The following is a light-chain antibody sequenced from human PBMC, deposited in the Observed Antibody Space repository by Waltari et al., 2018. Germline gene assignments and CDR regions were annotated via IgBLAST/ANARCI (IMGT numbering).Light chain of an antibody. CDR1: QSVGRD. Sequence: EIVMTQSPVTLSASPGESATLSCGASQSVGRDFGWYQQKPGQPPSLLIYGVSTRASGVPVRFSGSGSGADFTLTISSLQSEDFAIYYCLQYHIWPRTFGQGTKLEIK. J-gene: IGKJ2*01. V-gene: IGKV3-15*01. CDR3: LQYHIWPRT. CDR2: GVS.